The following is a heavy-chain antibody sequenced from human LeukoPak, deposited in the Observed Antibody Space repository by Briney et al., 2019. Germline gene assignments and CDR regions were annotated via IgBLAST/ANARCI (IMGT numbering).Heavy chain of an antibody. D-gene: IGHD3-10*01. J-gene: IGHJ5*02. CDR2: IHSIGTT. CDR1: GGSISRNY. Sequence: TSETLSLTCTVSGGSISRNYWSWIRQTPGKGLEWIGYIHSIGTTNYNPSLKSRLTISIDTSKNQFSLKLSSVTAADTAVYYCATSYYGSGTYYNWFDPWGQGTLVTVSS. CDR3: ATSYYGSGTYYNWFDP. V-gene: IGHV4-59*01.